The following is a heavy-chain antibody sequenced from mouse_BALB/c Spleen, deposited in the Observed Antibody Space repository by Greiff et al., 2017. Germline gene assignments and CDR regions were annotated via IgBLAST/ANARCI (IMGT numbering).Heavy chain of an antibody. CDR3: TTATPFDY. J-gene: IGHJ2*01. CDR2: ISSGGSYT. D-gene: IGHD1-2*01. V-gene: IGHV5-6-4*01. CDR1: GFTFSSYT. Sequence: EVKLVESGGGLVKPGGSLKLSCAASGFTFSSYTMSWVRQTPEKRLEWVATISSGGSYTYYPDSVKGRFTISRDNAKNTLYLQMSSLKSEDTAMYYCTTATPFDYWGQGTTLTVSS.